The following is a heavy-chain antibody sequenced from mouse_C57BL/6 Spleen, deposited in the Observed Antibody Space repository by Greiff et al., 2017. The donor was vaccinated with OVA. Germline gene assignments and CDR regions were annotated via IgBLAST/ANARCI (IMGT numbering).Heavy chain of an antibody. J-gene: IGHJ2*01. CDR2: INYDGSST. D-gene: IGHD1-1*01. Sequence: EVKLVESEGGLVQPGSSMKLSCTASGFTFSDYYMAWVRQVPEKGLEWVANINYDGSSTYYLDSLKSRFIISRDNAKNILYLQMSSLKSEDTATYYCARERIGYYGSSYYFDYWGQGTTLTVSS. CDR1: GFTFSDYY. CDR3: ARERIGYYGSSYYFDY. V-gene: IGHV5-16*01.